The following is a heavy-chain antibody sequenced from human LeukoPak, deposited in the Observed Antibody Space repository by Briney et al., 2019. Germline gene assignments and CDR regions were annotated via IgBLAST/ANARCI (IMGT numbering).Heavy chain of an antibody. D-gene: IGHD1-26*01. Sequence: SETLSLTCTVSGGSISGYYWSWIRQPPGKGLEWIGYIYCSGSTNYNPSLKSRVTISVDTSKNQFSLKLSSVTAADTAVYYCARQKRGAEYYYYGMDVWGQGTTVTVSS. CDR1: GGSISGYY. J-gene: IGHJ6*02. CDR2: IYCSGST. V-gene: IGHV4-59*08. CDR3: ARQKRGAEYYYYGMDV.